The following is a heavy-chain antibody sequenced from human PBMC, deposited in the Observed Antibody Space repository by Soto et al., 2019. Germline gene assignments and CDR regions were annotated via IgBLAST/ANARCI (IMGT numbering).Heavy chain of an antibody. CDR3: ASREGVAGPATYISPGYYFDC. Sequence: QVQLVQSGAEVKKPGSWVKVYCRASGGTFSKFVVSWVRQAPGQGLEWMGGIIPLFGTTNYAQKFQGRVTITADKSTTTAYMELSSLRSDDTAVYYCASREGVAGPATYISPGYYFDCWGQGTLVTVSS. V-gene: IGHV1-69*06. CDR2: IIPLFGTT. D-gene: IGHD2-15*01. J-gene: IGHJ4*02. CDR1: GGTFSKFV.